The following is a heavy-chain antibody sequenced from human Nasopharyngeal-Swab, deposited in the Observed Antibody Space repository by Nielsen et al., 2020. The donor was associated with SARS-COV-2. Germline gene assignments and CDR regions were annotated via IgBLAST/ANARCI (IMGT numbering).Heavy chain of an antibody. CDR3: AGHSDWRGPDN. CDR2: THHDGTA. V-gene: IGHV4-4*02. J-gene: IGHJ4*02. CDR1: DGSILSYSW. Sequence: SETLSLTCAVSDGSILSYSWWTWVRQSPVKGLEWIGETHHDGTAYYNPSLRSRVTISVDKSKDQISLELSFVTAADTAVYYCAGHSDWRGPDNWGQGTLVTVSS. D-gene: IGHD6-19*01.